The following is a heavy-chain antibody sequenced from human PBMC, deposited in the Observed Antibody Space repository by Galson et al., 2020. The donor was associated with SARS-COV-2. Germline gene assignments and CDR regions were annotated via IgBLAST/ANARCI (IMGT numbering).Heavy chain of an antibody. CDR2: IYYSGNN. CDR1: GGSINSNH. CDR3: AREREIWSGIMEGYMDV. Sequence: SETLSLTCTVYGGSINSNHWSWIRQPPGKGLEWIAYIYYSGNNNYNPYRKSRVSISADTSKNQYSLKLMSVTSADTAVYYCAREREIWSGIMEGYMDVCGKGTTVTVSS. V-gene: IGHV4-59*01. D-gene: IGHD3-3*01. J-gene: IGHJ6*03.